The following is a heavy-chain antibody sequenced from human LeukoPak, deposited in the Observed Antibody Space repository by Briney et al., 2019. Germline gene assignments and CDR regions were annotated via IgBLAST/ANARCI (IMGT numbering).Heavy chain of an antibody. CDR3: ARDGGYYYDSSGYYDY. V-gene: IGHV3-66*01. Sequence: GGSLRLSCAASGFTVSSNYMSWVRQAPGKGLEWVSLIYSGGSTYYADSVKGRFTISRDNSKNTLYLQMNSLRAEDTAVYYCARDGGYYYDSSGYYDYWGQGTLVTVSS. CDR2: IYSGGST. J-gene: IGHJ4*02. CDR1: GFTVSSNY. D-gene: IGHD3-22*01.